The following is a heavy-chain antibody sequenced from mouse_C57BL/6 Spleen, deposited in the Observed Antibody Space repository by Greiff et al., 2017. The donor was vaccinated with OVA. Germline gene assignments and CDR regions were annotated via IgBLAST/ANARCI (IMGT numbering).Heavy chain of an antibody. Sequence: EVQLQQSGPVLVKPGASVKMSCKASGYTFTDYYMNWVKQSHGKSLEWIGVINPYNGGTSYNQKFKGKATLTVDKSASTAYMELNSLTSEDSAVYYCARGARTDYYAMDYWGQGTSVTVSS. CDR1: GYTFTDYY. CDR2: INPYNGGT. V-gene: IGHV1-19*01. J-gene: IGHJ4*01. D-gene: IGHD3-3*01. CDR3: ARGARTDYYAMDY.